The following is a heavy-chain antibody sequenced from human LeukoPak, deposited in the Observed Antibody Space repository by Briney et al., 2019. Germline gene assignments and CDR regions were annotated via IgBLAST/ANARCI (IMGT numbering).Heavy chain of an antibody. J-gene: IGHJ4*02. V-gene: IGHV3-23*01. D-gene: IGHD5-18*01. CDR2: ISSTGGST. CDR1: GFTLNSYA. CDR3: AKVPQTASPAIDF. Sequence: GGSLRLSCAASGFTLNSYAMSWVRQAPGKGLEWVSGISSTGGSTYYADSVKGRFTISRDNSKNTLYLQMNSLRAEDTAVYYCAKVPQTASPAIDFWGQGTLDTVSS.